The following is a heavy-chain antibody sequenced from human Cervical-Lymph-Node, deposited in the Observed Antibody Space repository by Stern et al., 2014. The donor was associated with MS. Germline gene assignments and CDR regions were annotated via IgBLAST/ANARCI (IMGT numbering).Heavy chain of an antibody. CDR3: ARGPLRLYWPDP. CDR1: GGTFSSHT. Sequence: VQLVQSGAVVKKPGSSVKVSCKASGGTFSSHTISWVRQAPGQGLEWMGGILPMLGTANYALKFQDRVTVTADKSTNTAYLELRSLRSEDTAVYYCARGPLRLYWPDPGGQGTLVPVSS. D-gene: IGHD4-17*01. V-gene: IGHV1-69*06. J-gene: IGHJ5*02. CDR2: ILPMLGTA.